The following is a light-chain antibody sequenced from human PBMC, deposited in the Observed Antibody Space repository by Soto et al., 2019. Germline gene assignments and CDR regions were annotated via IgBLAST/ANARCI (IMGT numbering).Light chain of an antibody. Sequence: QSALTQPASVSGSPGQSITMSCTGTSSDVGGYNYVSWYQQHPGKAPKLLIYEVNNRPSGVSNRFSGSKSGNTASLTISGLQAEDEADYYCSSYTTSTTLGVFGGGTKLTVL. J-gene: IGLJ3*02. CDR1: SSDVGGYNY. CDR2: EVN. CDR3: SSYTTSTTLGV. V-gene: IGLV2-14*01.